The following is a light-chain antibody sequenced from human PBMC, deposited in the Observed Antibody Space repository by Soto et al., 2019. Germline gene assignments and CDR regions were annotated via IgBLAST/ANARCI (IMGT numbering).Light chain of an antibody. J-gene: IGKJ5*01. V-gene: IGKV3-15*01. Sequence: EIVMTQTPATLSVSPGESATLSCRASQSVSSNLAWHQQKPGQAPRILMYDASTRATGISARFSGSGSGTEFTLTISSLQSEDFAVYYCQQYHNWPITFGQGTHWRI. CDR2: DAS. CDR3: QQYHNWPIT. CDR1: QSVSSN.